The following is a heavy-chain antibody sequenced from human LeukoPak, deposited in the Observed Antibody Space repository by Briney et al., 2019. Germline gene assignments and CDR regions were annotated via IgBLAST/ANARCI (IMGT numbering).Heavy chain of an antibody. V-gene: IGHV3-23*01. CDR3: AKPWQLEGYYFDY. D-gene: IGHD6-6*01. J-gene: IGHJ4*02. CDR2: ISGSGGST. Sequence: GGSLRLSCAASGFTFSSYAMSWVRQAPGKGLEWVSAISGSGGSTYYADSVKGRFTISRDNSKNTLYLQMSSLRAEDTAVYYCAKPWQLEGYYFDYWGQGTLVTVSS. CDR1: GFTFSSYA.